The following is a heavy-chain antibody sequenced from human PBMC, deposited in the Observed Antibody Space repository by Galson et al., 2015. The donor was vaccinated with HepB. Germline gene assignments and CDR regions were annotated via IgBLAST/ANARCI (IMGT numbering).Heavy chain of an antibody. CDR1: GDSVSSNSAA. J-gene: IGHJ4*02. CDR2: TYYRSKWYN. CDR3: AATIVADIDH. Sequence: CAISGDSVSSNSAAWNWIRQSPSRGLEWLGRTYYRSKWYNDYAVSVKSRISINADTSKNRFSLQLKSVTPEDTAVYYCAATIVADIDHWGQGTLVTVS. D-gene: IGHD6-25*01. V-gene: IGHV6-1*01.